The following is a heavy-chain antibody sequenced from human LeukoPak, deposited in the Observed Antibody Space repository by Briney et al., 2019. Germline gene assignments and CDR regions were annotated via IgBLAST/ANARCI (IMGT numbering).Heavy chain of an antibody. CDR1: GGSISSGDYY. J-gene: IGHJ4*02. D-gene: IGHD6-19*01. Sequence: PSQTLSLTCTVSGGSISSGDYYWSWIRQPLGKGLEWIGYIYYSGSTYYNPSLKSRVTISVDTSKNQFSLKLSSVTAADTAVYYCARGDGQWLVFDYWGQGTLVTVSS. CDR2: IYYSGST. CDR3: ARGDGQWLVFDY. V-gene: IGHV4-30-4*01.